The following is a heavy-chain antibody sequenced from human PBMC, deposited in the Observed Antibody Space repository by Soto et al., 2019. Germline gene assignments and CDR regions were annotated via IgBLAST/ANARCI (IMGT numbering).Heavy chain of an antibody. CDR3: AKGSGYHIILSWFDP. Sequence: EVQLLESGGGLVQPGGSLRLSCAASGFTFSSFAMSWVRQAPGKGLEWVSAISGSGGSTYYADSVKGRFTISRDNSKNTLYLQMNSLRAEDTAVYYCAKGSGYHIILSWFDPWGQGTLVTVSS. D-gene: IGHD3-3*01. CDR2: ISGSGGST. CDR1: GFTFSSFA. J-gene: IGHJ5*02. V-gene: IGHV3-23*01.